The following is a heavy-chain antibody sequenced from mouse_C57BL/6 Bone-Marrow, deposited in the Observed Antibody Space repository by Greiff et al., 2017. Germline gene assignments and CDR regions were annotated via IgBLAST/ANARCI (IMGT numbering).Heavy chain of an antibody. CDR2: INPNNGGT. Sequence: VQLQQSGPELVKPGASVKISCKASGYTFTDYYMNWVKQSHGKSLEWIGDINPNNGGTSYNQKFKGKATLTVDKSSSTAYMELRSLTSEDSAVYYCARGGDCYYFDYWGQGTTLTVSS. CDR3: ARGGDCYYFDY. J-gene: IGHJ2*01. CDR1: GYTFTDYY. V-gene: IGHV1-26*01.